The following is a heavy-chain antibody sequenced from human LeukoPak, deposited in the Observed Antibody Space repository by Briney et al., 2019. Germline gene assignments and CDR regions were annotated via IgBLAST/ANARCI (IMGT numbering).Heavy chain of an antibody. CDR2: IYSSDTT. D-gene: IGHD3-10*01. V-gene: IGHV3-48*02. CDR1: GFTFSGYA. Sequence: GGSLRLSCAASGFTFSGYAMNWVRQAPGKGLEWVSHIYSSDTTYADSVKGRLTISRDNAKNSLYLQMNSLRDEDTAVYYCARDLHYAFDIWGQGTVVTASS. CDR3: ARDLHYAFDI. J-gene: IGHJ3*02.